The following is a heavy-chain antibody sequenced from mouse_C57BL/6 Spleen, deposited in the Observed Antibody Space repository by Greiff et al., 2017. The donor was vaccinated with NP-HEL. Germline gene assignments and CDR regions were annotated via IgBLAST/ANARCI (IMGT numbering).Heavy chain of an antibody. CDR3: ARRGYDYDGYYFDY. Sequence: VQLKESGGDLVKPGGSLKLSCAASGFTFSSYGMSWVRQTPDKRLEWVATISSGGSYTYYPDSVKGRFTISRDNAKNTLYLQMSSLKSEDTAMYYCARRGYDYDGYYFDYWGQGTTLTVSS. CDR2: ISSGGSYT. CDR1: GFTFSSYG. V-gene: IGHV5-6*01. D-gene: IGHD2-4*01. J-gene: IGHJ2*01.